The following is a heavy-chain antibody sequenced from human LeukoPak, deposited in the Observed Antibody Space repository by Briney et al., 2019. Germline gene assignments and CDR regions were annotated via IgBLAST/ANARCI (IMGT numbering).Heavy chain of an antibody. CDR2: IWYDGSNK. CDR1: GFTFSSSG. V-gene: IGHV3-33*06. Sequence: GRSLRLSCAASGFTFSSSGMHWVRQAPGKGLEWVAVIWYDGSNKYYADCVKGRFTISRDNSKNTLYLQMNSLRAEDTAVYYCAKLIVGATNDAFDIWGQGTMVTVSS. J-gene: IGHJ3*02. CDR3: AKLIVGATNDAFDI. D-gene: IGHD1-26*01.